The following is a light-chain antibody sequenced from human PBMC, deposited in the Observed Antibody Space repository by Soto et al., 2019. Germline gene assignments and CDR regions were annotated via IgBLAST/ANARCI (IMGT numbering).Light chain of an antibody. Sequence: QSVLTQPASVSGSPGQSITISCTGTSSDVGSYNLVSWYQQRPGKAPKLMIYEGSKRPSGVSNRFSGSKSGNTASLTISGLQAEDEADYYCCSYAGSSTPYVFGTGTKV. V-gene: IGLV2-23*01. CDR1: SSDVGSYNL. CDR3: CSYAGSSTPYV. J-gene: IGLJ1*01. CDR2: EGS.